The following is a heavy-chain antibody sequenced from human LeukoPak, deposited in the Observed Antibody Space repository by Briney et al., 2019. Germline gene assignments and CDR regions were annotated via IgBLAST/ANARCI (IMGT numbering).Heavy chain of an antibody. Sequence: SETLSLTCTVSGGSISNDYWSWIRQPPGKGLEWIGYIYYRGNTNYNPSLKSRVTISLDTSKNQFSLKLSSVTAADTAVYYCARDLRGQIYFDSWGQGTLVTVSS. J-gene: IGHJ4*02. CDR1: GGSISNDY. V-gene: IGHV4-59*01. CDR2: IYYRGNT. D-gene: IGHD5-24*01. CDR3: ARDLRGQIYFDS.